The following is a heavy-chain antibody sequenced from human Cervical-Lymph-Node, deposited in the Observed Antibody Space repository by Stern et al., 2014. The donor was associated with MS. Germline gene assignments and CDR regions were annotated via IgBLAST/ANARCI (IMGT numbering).Heavy chain of an antibody. CDR2: IYPADSDS. J-gene: IGHJ4*02. CDR1: GYKFTSYY. Sequence: QLVQSGAEVKKPGESLKISCKASGYKFTSYYIAWVRQMPGQGLEWMGTIYPADSDSTYSPSFQGQVTISADKSISTAYLQWSSLKASDTAMYFCARRSYCGSDSCNYFENWGQGTLVTVSS. CDR3: ARRSYCGSDSCNYFEN. V-gene: IGHV5-51*01. D-gene: IGHD2-21*01.